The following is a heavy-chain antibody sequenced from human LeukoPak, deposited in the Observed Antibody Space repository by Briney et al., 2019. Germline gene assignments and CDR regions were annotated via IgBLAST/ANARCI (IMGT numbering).Heavy chain of an antibody. J-gene: IGHJ6*02. V-gene: IGHV3-21*01. CDR2: ISSDSKYI. CDR3: ARVAFGLYVMDV. CDR1: GFTFRTYS. D-gene: IGHD3/OR15-3a*01. Sequence: PGGSLRLSCAASGFTFRTYSMNWVRQAPGKGLEWVSSISSDSKYIFYADSLKGRFTISRGNAKNSLYLQMISLRVEDTAVYYCARVAFGLYVMDVWGQGTTVTVSS.